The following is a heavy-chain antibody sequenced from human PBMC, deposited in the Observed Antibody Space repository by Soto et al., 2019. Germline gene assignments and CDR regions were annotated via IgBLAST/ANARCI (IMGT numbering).Heavy chain of an antibody. CDR3: ARDGSIAARLDYYYYGTDV. Sequence: ASVKVSCKASGYTFTSYGISWVRQAPGQGLEWMGWISAYNGNTNYAQKLQGRVTMTTDTSTSTAYMELRSLRSDDTAVYYCARDGSIAARLDYYYYGTDVWGQGTTVTVSS. CDR1: GYTFTSYG. CDR2: ISAYNGNT. J-gene: IGHJ6*02. V-gene: IGHV1-18*01. D-gene: IGHD6-6*01.